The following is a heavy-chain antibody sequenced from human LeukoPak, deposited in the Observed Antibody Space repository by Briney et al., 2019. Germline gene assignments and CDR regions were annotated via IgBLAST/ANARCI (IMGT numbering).Heavy chain of an antibody. J-gene: IGHJ3*01. CDR1: GGSISSGDYY. D-gene: IGHD3-3*01. V-gene: IGHV4-30-4*08. Sequence: SETLSLTCTVSGGSISSGDYYWSWIRQPPGKGLEWIGYIYYSGSTYYNPSLKSRVTISVDTSKNQFSLKLSSVTAADTAVYYCASFWSGYSIHDAFDVWGQGTMVTVSS. CDR2: IYYSGST. CDR3: ASFWSGYSIHDAFDV.